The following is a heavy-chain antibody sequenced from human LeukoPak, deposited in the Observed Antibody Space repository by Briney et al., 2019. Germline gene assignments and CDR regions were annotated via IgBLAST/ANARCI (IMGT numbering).Heavy chain of an antibody. CDR2: IKQDGSEK. CDR1: GFAFSSYW. CDR3: ARYSSSWHAYDI. Sequence: PGGSLRLSCAAFGFAFSSYWMSWVRQAPGKGLQWVANIKQDGSEKYYVDSVKGRFTISRDNAKNSLSLQMNSLRAEDTAVYYCARYSSSWHAYDIWGQGTMATVSA. J-gene: IGHJ3*02. D-gene: IGHD6-13*01. V-gene: IGHV3-7*05.